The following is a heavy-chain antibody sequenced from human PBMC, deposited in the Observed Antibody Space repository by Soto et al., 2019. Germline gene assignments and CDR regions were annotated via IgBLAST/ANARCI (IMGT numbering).Heavy chain of an antibody. CDR2: ISYDGSNK. V-gene: IGHV3-30*18. CDR1: GFTFSSYG. CDR3: AKGRVTMVRVVAYYYYGMDV. J-gene: IGHJ6*02. D-gene: IGHD3-10*01. Sequence: QVQLVESGGGVVQPGRSLRLSCAASGFTFSSYGMHWVRQAPGKGLEWVAVISYDGSNKYYADSVKGRFTISRDNSKNTLYLQMNSLRAEDTAVYYCAKGRVTMVRVVAYYYYGMDVWGQGTTVTVSS.